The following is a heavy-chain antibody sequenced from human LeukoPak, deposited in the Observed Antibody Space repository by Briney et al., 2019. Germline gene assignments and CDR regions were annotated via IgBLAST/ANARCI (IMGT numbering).Heavy chain of an antibody. CDR3: ARLGQPHNYYYYYMDV. Sequence: GESLKISCKASGYTFSNYWIGWVRQMPGKGLEWMGIIYPGDSDTRYSPSFQGKVTISADKSISTAYLQWSSLKASDTAMYYCARLGQPHNYYYYYMDVWGKGTTVTVSS. CDR2: IYPGDSDT. D-gene: IGHD3-16*01. CDR1: GYTFSNYW. J-gene: IGHJ6*03. V-gene: IGHV5-51*01.